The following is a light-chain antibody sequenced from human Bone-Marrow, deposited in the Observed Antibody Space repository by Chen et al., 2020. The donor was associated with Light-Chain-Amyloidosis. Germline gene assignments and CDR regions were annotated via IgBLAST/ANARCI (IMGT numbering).Light chain of an antibody. V-gene: IGKV4-1*01. CDR3: QQHYSIPET. Sequence: DIVMTQSPDSLAVSLGERATINCKSSQSVLYSSDNRNYLAWFQQKPGQPPKLLIYWASTRESGVPDRFSGSGSGTDFTLTISSLQAEDVASYYCQQHYSIPETFGQGTKVEIK. CDR2: WAS. CDR1: QSVLYSSDNRNY. J-gene: IGKJ1*01.